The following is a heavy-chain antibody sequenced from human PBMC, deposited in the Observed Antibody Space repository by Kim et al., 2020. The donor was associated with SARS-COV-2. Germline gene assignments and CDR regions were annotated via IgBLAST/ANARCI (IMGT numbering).Heavy chain of an antibody. V-gene: IGHV4-59*01. CDR3: ARGYCSGGSCYSYGMDV. D-gene: IGHD2-15*01. CDR2: IYYSGST. Sequence: SETLSLTCTVSGGSISSYYWSWIRQPPGKGLEWIGYIYYSGSTNYNPYLKSRVTISVDTSKNQFSLKLSSVTAADTAVYYCARGYCSGGSCYSYGMDVW. CDR1: GGSISSYY. J-gene: IGHJ6*01.